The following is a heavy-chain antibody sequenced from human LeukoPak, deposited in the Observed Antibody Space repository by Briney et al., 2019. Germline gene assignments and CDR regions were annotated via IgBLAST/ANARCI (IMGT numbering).Heavy chain of an antibody. CDR3: ARGWTAVAGRGYYFDY. D-gene: IGHD6-19*01. V-gene: IGHV4-4*02. CDR1: GGSISSSGW. J-gene: IGHJ4*02. Sequence: SETLSLTCAVSGGSISSSGWWSWVRQPPGKGLEWIGEVYHSGSTNYNPSLKSRVTISVDKSKNQFSLKLSSVTAADTAVYYCARGWTAVAGRGYYFDYWGQGTLVTVPS. CDR2: VYHSGST.